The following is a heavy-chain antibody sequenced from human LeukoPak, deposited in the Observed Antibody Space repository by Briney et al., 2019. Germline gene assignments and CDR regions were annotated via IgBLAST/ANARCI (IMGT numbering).Heavy chain of an antibody. J-gene: IGHJ4*02. D-gene: IGHD2-21*01. CDR3: AKDRGHCGGDCYLPQAFGY. CDR2: INGSGGT. Sequence: SETLSLTCAVSGGAISSYWWSWVRQPPGKGLEWIGEINGSGGTNYNPSLRSRVTISLDKSKNQFSLDLTSVTAADTAVYYCAKDRGHCGGDCYLPQAFGYWGQGTLVTVSS. V-gene: IGHV4-4*02. CDR1: GGAISSYW.